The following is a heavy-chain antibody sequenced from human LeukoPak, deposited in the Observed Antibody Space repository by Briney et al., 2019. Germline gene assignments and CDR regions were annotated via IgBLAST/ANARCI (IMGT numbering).Heavy chain of an antibody. CDR2: ASTDEINQ. Sequence: PGGSLRLSCAASGFTFSSYGMHWVRQAPGKGLQWVAVASTDEINQWYTDSVKGRFIISRDNSRNTVILEMNTLKTEDTAVYFCAAFITTKLDYWGQGILVTVSS. CDR1: GFTFSSYG. J-gene: IGHJ4*02. V-gene: IGHV3-30*03. CDR3: AAFITTKLDY. D-gene: IGHD3-22*01.